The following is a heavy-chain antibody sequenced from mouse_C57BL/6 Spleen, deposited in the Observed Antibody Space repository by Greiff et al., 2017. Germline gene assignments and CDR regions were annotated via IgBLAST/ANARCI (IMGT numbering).Heavy chain of an antibody. CDR3: ARGVVTTGYYFDY. CDR2: ISSGSSTI. Sequence: EVQLVESGGGLVKPGGSLKLSCAASGFTFSDYGMHWVRQAPEKGLEWVAYISSGSSTIYYADTVKGRFTISRDNAKNTLFLQMTSLRSEDTAMYYCARGVVTTGYYFDYWGQGTTLTVSS. V-gene: IGHV5-17*01. CDR1: GFTFSDYG. J-gene: IGHJ2*01. D-gene: IGHD2-2*01.